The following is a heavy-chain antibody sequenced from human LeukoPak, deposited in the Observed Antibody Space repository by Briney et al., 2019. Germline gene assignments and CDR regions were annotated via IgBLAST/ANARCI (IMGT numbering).Heavy chain of an antibody. J-gene: IGHJ5*02. Sequence: PGGSLRLSCAASGFTLSSYEMNWVRQAPGKGLERVSGISRSGDSTYNADSVKGRFTISRDNSNNTLYLQMNSLRAEDTALYYCARSSSLYGSWFDPWGQGTLVTVSS. D-gene: IGHD6-13*01. CDR1: GFTLSSYE. CDR2: ISRSGDST. CDR3: ARSSSLYGSWFDP. V-gene: IGHV3-23*01.